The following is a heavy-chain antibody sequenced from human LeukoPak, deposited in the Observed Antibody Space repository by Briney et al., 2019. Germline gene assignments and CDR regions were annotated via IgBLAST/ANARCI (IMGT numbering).Heavy chain of an antibody. CDR1: GGSISSFY. J-gene: IGHJ4*02. D-gene: IGHD2-21*02. CDR2: VYHSGST. Sequence: VKPSETLSLTCTVSGGSISSFYWSWIRQPPGKGLEWIGYVYHSGSTNYNPSLKSRVTISVDTSKKQFSLKLSSVTAADTAVYYCARERAYCGADCYRYFDYWGQGTLVTVSS. CDR3: ARERAYCGADCYRYFDY. V-gene: IGHV4-59*01.